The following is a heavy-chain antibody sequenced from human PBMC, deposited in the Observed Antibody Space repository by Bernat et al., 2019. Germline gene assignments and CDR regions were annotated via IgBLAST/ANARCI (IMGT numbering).Heavy chain of an antibody. CDR3: GYDPGFLEEPFGAFDI. Sequence: QITLKESGPTLVKPTQTLTLTCTFSGFSLSTSRVGVDWIRHPPGKALEWLALIYWADDKRYSPSLKSRLTITKDTSKNQVVLTMTNMDSVDTATYSCGYDPGFLEEPFGAFDIWGQGTMVTVSS. V-gene: IGHV2-5*02. D-gene: IGHD3-3*01. J-gene: IGHJ3*02. CDR2: IYWADDK. CDR1: GFSLSTSRVG.